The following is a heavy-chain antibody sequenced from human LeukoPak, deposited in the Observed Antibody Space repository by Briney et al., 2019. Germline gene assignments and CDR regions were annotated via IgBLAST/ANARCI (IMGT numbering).Heavy chain of an antibody. J-gene: IGHJ5*02. CDR2: INPNSGGT. CDR3: ARDEARYSSGYYPNWFDP. CDR1: GYTFTDHN. D-gene: IGHD3-22*01. Sequence: AAVKEGCTASGYTFTDHNMHWVRQAPGQGLEWMGGINPNSGGTNCPQKFQDRVTMTRDTSISTAYLELSRLTSDDTAVYYCARDEARYSSGYYPNWFDPWGQGTQVAGSS. V-gene: IGHV1-2*02.